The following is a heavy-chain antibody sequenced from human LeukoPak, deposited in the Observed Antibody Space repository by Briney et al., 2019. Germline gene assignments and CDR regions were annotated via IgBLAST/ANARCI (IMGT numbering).Heavy chain of an antibody. V-gene: IGHV3-21*01. Sequence: GGSLRLSCAASGFTFSSYSMNWVRQAPGKGLEWVSSISSSSSYIYYADSVKGRFTISRDNAKNPLYLQMSSLRAEDTAVYYCARVTRYSGSYYFDYWGQGTLVTVSS. CDR1: GFTFSSYS. J-gene: IGHJ4*02. D-gene: IGHD1-26*01. CDR2: ISSSSSYI. CDR3: ARVTRYSGSYYFDY.